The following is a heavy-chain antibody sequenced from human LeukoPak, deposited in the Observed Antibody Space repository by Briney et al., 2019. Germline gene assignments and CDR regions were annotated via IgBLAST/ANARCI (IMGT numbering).Heavy chain of an antibody. CDR2: ISYDESNK. CDR3: ARGYSSSGYYFDY. J-gene: IGHJ4*02. D-gene: IGHD6-6*01. Sequence: GGSLRLSCAASGFTVSSNYMSWVRQAPGKGLEWVAVISYDESNKYYADSVKGRFTISRDNAKNSLYLQMNSLRAEDTAVYYCARGYSSSGYYFDYWGQGTLVTVSS. V-gene: IGHV3-30-3*01. CDR1: GFTVSSNY.